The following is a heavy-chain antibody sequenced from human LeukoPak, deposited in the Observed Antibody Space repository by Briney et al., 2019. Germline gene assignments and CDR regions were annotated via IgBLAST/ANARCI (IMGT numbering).Heavy chain of an antibody. V-gene: IGHV4-59*08. D-gene: IGHD5-18*01. CDR2: IYYTGST. J-gene: IGHJ6*03. Sequence: SETLSLTCTASGGSISSFYWSWIRQPPGKGLEWIGYIYYTGSTNYNPYLKSRVTISVDTSKNQFSLRLSSLTAADTAVYYCASNREGTTAMAPNYMDVWGKGTTVTVSS. CDR3: ASNREGTTAMAPNYMDV. CDR1: GGSISSFY.